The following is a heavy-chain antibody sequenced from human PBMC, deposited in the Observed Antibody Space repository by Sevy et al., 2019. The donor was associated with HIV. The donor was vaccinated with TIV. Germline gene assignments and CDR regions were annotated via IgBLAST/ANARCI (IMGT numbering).Heavy chain of an antibody. V-gene: IGHV3-48*02. D-gene: IGHD3-22*01. Sequence: GGSLRLSCAASGFTFSSYSMNWVRQAPGKGLEWVSYISSSSTIYSADSVKGRFTISRDNAKNSLYLQMNSLRDEDTAVYYCARGVNYYDSSGSLDYWGQGTLVTVSS. J-gene: IGHJ4*02. CDR1: GFTFSSYS. CDR3: ARGVNYYDSSGSLDY. CDR2: ISSSSTI.